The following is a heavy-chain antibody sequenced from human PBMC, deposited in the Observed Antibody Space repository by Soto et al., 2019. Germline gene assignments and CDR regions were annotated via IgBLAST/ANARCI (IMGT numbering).Heavy chain of an antibody. V-gene: IGHV1-69*04. Sequence: ASVKVSCKASGGTFSSYTISWVRQAPGQGLEWMGRIIPILGIANYAQKFQGRVTITADKSTSTAYMELSSLRSEDTAVYYCARDLSRAVPAAKYFQHWGQGTLVTVSS. J-gene: IGHJ1*01. CDR3: ARDLSRAVPAAKYFQH. CDR2: IIPILGIA. D-gene: IGHD2-2*01. CDR1: GGTFSSYT.